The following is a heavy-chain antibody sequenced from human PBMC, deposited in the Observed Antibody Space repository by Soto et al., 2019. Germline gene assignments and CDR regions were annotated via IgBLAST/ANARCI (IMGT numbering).Heavy chain of an antibody. CDR3: AREGGGSYRSYFDY. CDR2: IIPIFGTA. V-gene: IGHV1-69*06. D-gene: IGHD1-26*01. J-gene: IGHJ4*02. Sequence: GASVKVSCKASGGTFSSYAISWVRQAPGQGLEWMGGIIPIFGTANYAQKFQGRVTITADKSTSTAYMELSSPRSEDTAVYYCAREGGGSYRSYFDYWGQGTLVTVSS. CDR1: GGTFSSYA.